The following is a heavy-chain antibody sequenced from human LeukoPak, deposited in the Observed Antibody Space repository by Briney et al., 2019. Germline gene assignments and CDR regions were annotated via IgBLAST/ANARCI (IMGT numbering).Heavy chain of an antibody. J-gene: IGHJ5*02. CDR1: GFTFGVYA. Sequence: GVSLRLSCTPSGFTFGVYAVRWFRQARGKGVVWVGFFRSNAYGVTTEYAASVKGRFIIQRDDSKHIAYQQMDSLKSGDTAVYYCIRGPEYSSSSWGQGTLVTVSS. CDR2: FRSNAYGVTT. V-gene: IGHV3-49*03. CDR3: IRGPEYSSSS. D-gene: IGHD6-13*01.